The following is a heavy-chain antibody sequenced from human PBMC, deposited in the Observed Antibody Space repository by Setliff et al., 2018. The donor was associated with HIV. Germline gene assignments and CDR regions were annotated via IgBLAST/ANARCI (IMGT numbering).Heavy chain of an antibody. J-gene: IGHJ4*02. Sequence: WASVKVSCKVSGDTFRNYAINWVRLAPGQGLEWMGEIMALFQRTQYAQKFQGRVTFTTDESTSTAYMELRSLRSDDTAIFYCARGRMAAAGMFIPRALDYWGQGTLVTVSS. CDR3: ARGRMAAAGMFIPRALDY. CDR1: GDTFRNYA. CDR2: IMALFQRT. D-gene: IGHD6-13*01. V-gene: IGHV1-69*05.